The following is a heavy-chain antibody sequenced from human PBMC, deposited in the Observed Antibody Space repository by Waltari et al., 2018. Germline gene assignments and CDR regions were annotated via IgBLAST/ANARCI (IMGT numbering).Heavy chain of an antibody. CDR1: GDSASNHYL. V-gene: IGHV4-4*02. Sequence: QLQLQESGPGLVQPSGTLSLTCAVSGDSASNHYLWTWVRQPPGKGLEWIGQVHGSTGRTNYNPSFASRVTVSLDTYNNQFSLKLTYATAADTAVYYCARDRGRGLYLDTWGPGTLVTVSP. CDR2: VHGSTGRT. J-gene: IGHJ4*02. CDR3: ARDRGRGLYLDT. D-gene: IGHD2-15*01.